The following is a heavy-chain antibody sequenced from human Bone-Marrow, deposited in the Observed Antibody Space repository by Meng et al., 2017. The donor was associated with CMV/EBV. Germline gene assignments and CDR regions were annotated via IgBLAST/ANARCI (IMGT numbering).Heavy chain of an antibody. D-gene: IGHD3-22*01. J-gene: IGHJ4*02. V-gene: IGHV3-53*05. CDR2: IYSGGST. Sequence: GGSLRLSCAASGFTVSSNYMSWVRQAPGKGLEWVSVIYSGGSTYYADSVKGRFTISRDNSKNTLYLQMNSLRAEDTAVYYCAGDSSGYHLDYWGQGTLVTVSS. CDR1: GFTVSSNY. CDR3: AGDSSGYHLDY.